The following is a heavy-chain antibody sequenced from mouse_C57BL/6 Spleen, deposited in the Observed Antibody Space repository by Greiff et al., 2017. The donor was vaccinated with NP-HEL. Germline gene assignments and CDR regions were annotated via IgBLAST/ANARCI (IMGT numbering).Heavy chain of an antibody. V-gene: IGHV1-42*01. CDR1: GYSFTGYY. Sequence: VHVKQSGPELVKPGASVKISCKASGYSFTGYYMNWVKQSPEKSLEWIGEINPSTGGTTYNQKFKAKATLTVDKSSSTAYMQLKSLTSEDSAVYYCARFATGYWYFDVWGTGTTVTVSS. D-gene: IGHD6-1*01. CDR2: INPSTGGT. J-gene: IGHJ1*03. CDR3: ARFATGYWYFDV.